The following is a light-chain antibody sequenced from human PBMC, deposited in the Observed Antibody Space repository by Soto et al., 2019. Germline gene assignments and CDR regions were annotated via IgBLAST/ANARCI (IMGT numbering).Light chain of an antibody. J-gene: IGKJ4*01. CDR2: GAA. Sequence: DIVLTQSPATLSLSPGERATLSCRASLTISSTSAWYRHKPGPAPGLLIHGAATRATGTQVRFSFSGSGTEFNLTISSLQFEDFDVYNCQHYNDWPLLPFGGGTKVDIK. CDR1: LTISST. CDR3: QHYNDWPLLP. V-gene: IGKV3-15*01.